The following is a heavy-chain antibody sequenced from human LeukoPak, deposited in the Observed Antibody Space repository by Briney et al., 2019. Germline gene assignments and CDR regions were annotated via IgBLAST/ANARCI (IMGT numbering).Heavy chain of an antibody. D-gene: IGHD3-22*01. CDR3: AKDSDYDSSGYYYVGFDY. CDR2: IRGSGGST. V-gene: IGHV3-23*01. CDR1: GFTFSSYA. J-gene: IGHJ4*02. Sequence: GGSLRLSCAASGFTFSSYAMSWVRQAPGKGLEWVSAIRGSGGSTYYADSVKGRFTISRDNSKNTLYLQMNSLRAEDTAVYYCAKDSDYDSSGYYYVGFDYWGQGTLVTVSS.